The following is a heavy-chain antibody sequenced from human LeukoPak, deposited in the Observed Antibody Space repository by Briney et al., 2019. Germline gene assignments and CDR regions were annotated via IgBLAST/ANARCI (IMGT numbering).Heavy chain of an antibody. CDR2: IYISGST. Sequence: SETLSLTCTASGGSISSYYWSWIRQPAGKGLEWIGRIYISGSTNYNPSLKSRVTMSVDTSKNQFSLKLSSVTAADTAVYYCARDLDSSGWCSFAYWGQGTLVTVSS. D-gene: IGHD6-19*01. J-gene: IGHJ4*02. CDR3: ARDLDSSGWCSFAY. CDR1: GGSISSYY. V-gene: IGHV4-4*07.